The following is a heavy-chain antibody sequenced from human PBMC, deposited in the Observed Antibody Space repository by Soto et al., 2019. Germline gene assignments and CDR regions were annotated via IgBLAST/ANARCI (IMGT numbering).Heavy chain of an antibody. J-gene: IGHJ4*02. V-gene: IGHV4-31*03. CDR2: IYYSGST. CDR1: GGSISSGVYY. CDR3: ARVPQYYYDSSGYYRYFDY. Sequence: PSETLSLTCTVSGGSISSGVYYWSWIRQHPGKGLEWIGYIYYSGSTYYNPSLKSRVTISVDTSKNQFSLKLSSVTAADTAVYYCARVPQYYYDSSGYYRYFDYWGQGTLVTVLL. D-gene: IGHD3-22*01.